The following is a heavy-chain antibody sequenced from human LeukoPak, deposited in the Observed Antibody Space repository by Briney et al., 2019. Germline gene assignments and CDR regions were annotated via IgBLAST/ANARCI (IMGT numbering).Heavy chain of an antibody. CDR2: ISSSSSTI. CDR1: GFTFSDYR. CDR3: AREGGAAAAHYYYYYMDV. J-gene: IGHJ6*03. V-gene: IGHV3-48*01. Sequence: GGSLRLSCAASGFTFSDYRMNWVRQTPGKGLEWVSYISSSSSTIYYADSVKGRFTISRDNAKNSLYLQMNGLRAEDTAVYYCAREGGAAAAHYYYYYMDVWGKGTTVTVSS. D-gene: IGHD6-13*01.